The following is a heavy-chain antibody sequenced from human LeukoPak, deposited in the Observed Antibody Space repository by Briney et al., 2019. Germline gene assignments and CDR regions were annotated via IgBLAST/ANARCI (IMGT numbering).Heavy chain of an antibody. CDR1: GYSFTTYW. J-gene: IGHJ4*02. CDR3: ARLGRGTMVRGVIILEYYFDY. D-gene: IGHD3-10*01. CDR2: IYPGDSDT. V-gene: IGHV5-51*01. Sequence: GESLKISCKSSGYSFTTYWIAWVRQMPGKGLEWMGIIYPGDSDTRYSPSFQGQVTISADKSISTAYLQWSSLKASDTAMYYCARLGRGTMVRGVIILEYYFDYWGQGTLVTVSS.